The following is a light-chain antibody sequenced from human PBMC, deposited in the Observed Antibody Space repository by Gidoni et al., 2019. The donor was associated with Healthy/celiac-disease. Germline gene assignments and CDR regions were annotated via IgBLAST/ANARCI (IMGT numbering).Light chain of an antibody. CDR2: KAS. V-gene: IGKV1-5*03. Sequence: DIQMTHSPSTLSASVGDRVTITCRASQSISSWLAWYQQKPGKAPKLLIYKASSLESGVPSRFSGSGSGTEFTLTISSLQPDDFATYYCQQYNSYRHTFGQGTKLEIK. CDR3: QQYNSYRHT. J-gene: IGKJ2*01. CDR1: QSISSW.